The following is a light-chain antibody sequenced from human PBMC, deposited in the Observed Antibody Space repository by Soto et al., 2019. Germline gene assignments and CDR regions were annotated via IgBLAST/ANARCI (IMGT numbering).Light chain of an antibody. CDR2: DVS. J-gene: IGLJ1*01. CDR1: SSDVGGYNY. CDR3: CSYAGSYTFLFG. V-gene: IGLV2-11*01. Sequence: QSALTQPRSVSGSPGQSVTIYCTGTSSDVGGYNYVSWYQQHPGKAPKLMIYDVSKRPSGVPDRFSGSKSGNTASRTISGLQAEDEAEYYCCSYAGSYTFLFGFGTGTKLTVL.